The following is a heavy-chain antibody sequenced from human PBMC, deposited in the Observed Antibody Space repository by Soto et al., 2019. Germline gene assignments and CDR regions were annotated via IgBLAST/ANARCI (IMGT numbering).Heavy chain of an antibody. V-gene: IGHV1-2*04. CDR3: ARDHYDSSGYIAFDI. D-gene: IGHD3-22*01. Sequence: ASVKVSFKASGYTFTGYYMHWVRQAPGQGLEWMGWINPNSGGTDYAQKFQGWVTMTRDTSISTAYMELSRLRSDDTAVYYCARDHYDSSGYIAFDIWGQGTMVTVSS. CDR2: INPNSGGT. J-gene: IGHJ3*02. CDR1: GYTFTGYY.